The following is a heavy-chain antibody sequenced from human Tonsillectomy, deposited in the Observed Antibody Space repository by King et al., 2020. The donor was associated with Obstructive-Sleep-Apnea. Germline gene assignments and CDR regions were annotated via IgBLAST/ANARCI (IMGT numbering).Heavy chain of an antibody. CDR3: ARENQRLIHCSYTGCDSKYSGMDV. CDR2: ILYSGNT. CDR1: VVSISNSDDY. J-gene: IGHJ6*02. Sequence: QLQESGAGLVKPSQTLSLTCSVSVVSISNSDDYWSWFRQPPGQGLEWIGRILYSGNTPYNPYLPSLRTISLGTSKNQFSLSLTSGTAADTAIYYCARENQRLIHCSYTGCDSKYSGMDVWGQGTTVAVS. V-gene: IGHV4-30-4*01. D-gene: IGHD6-6*01.